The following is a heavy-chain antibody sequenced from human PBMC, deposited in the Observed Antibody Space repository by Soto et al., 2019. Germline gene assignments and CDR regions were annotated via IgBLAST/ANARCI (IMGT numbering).Heavy chain of an antibody. D-gene: IGHD6-13*01. Sequence: QVQLQESGPGLVKPSQTLSLTCTVSGGSISSGGYYWSWIRQHPGKGLEWIGYIYYSGSTYYNPSLKSRVPISVDPSKNQFSLKVSSVTAADTALYYWSWSFGVAAAGPFDYWGQGTLVTVSS. J-gene: IGHJ4*02. V-gene: IGHV4-31*03. CDR2: IYYSGST. CDR3: SWSFGVAAAGPFDY. CDR1: GGSISSGGYY.